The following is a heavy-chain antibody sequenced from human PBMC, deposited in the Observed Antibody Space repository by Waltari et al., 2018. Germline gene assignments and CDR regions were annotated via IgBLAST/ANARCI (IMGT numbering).Heavy chain of an antibody. CDR2: VDPEDGET. V-gene: IGHV1-69-2*01. CDR1: GYTFTDYY. J-gene: IGHJ1*01. D-gene: IGHD3-22*01. CDR3: ATEGVDTMIVVVNQYFQH. Sequence: EVQLVQSGAEVKKPGATVKISCKASGYTFTDYYMHWVQQAPGKGLEWMGRVDPEDGETIYAEKFQGRVTITADTSTDTAYMELSSLRSEDTAVYYCATEGVDTMIVVVNQYFQHWGQGTLVTVSS.